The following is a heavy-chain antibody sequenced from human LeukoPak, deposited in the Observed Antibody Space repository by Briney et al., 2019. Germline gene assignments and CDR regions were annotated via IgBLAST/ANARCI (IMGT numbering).Heavy chain of an antibody. CDR3: ARESPQVVTLDY. CDR2: IYSDGSST. D-gene: IGHD2-15*01. CDR1: GFTFNKYW. V-gene: IGHV3-74*01. Sequence: GGSLRLSCAASGFTFNKYWMQWVRQAPGKGLVWVSRIYSDGSSTDYADSVKGRFTISRDNAKNTLYLQMNSLRAEGAAVYYCARESPQVVTLDYWGQGALVTVSS. J-gene: IGHJ4*02.